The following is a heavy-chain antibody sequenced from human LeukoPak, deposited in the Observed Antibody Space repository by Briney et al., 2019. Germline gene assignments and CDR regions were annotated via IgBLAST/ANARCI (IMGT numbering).Heavy chain of an antibody. Sequence: SETLSLTCTVSGGSISSSSYYWGWIRQPPGKGLEWIGSIYYSGSTYYNPSLKSRVTISVDTSKNQFSLKLSSVTAADTAVYYCARGGVAMRWLQEAAEYFQHWGQGTLVTVSS. J-gene: IGHJ1*01. V-gene: IGHV4-39*07. CDR2: IYYSGST. CDR1: GGSISSSSYY. CDR3: ARGGVAMRWLQEAAEYFQH. D-gene: IGHD5-24*01.